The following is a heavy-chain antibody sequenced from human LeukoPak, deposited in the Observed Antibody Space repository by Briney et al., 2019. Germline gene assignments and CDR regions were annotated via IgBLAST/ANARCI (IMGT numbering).Heavy chain of an antibody. J-gene: IGHJ4*02. CDR2: IKQDGSEK. CDR3: AKFLPTHIVVANYYFDY. CDR1: GFTFSSYW. Sequence: GGSLRLSCAASGFTFSSYWMSWVRQAPGKGLEWVANIKQDGSEKYYVDSVKGRFTISRDNAKNSLYLQMNSLRAEDTAVYYCAKFLPTHIVVANYYFDYWGQGTLVTVSS. V-gene: IGHV3-7*01. D-gene: IGHD2-21*01.